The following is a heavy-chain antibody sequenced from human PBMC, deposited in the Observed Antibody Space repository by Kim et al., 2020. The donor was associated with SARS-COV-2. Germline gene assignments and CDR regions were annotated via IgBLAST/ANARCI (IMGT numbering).Heavy chain of an antibody. CDR3: ARQREAGVFDY. D-gene: IGHD3-10*01. CDR1: GGSISSSSYY. CDR2: IYYSGST. J-gene: IGHJ4*02. Sequence: SETLSLTCTVSGGSISSSSYYWGWIRQPPGKGLEWIGSIYYSGSTYYNPSLKSRVTISVDTSKNQFSLKLSSVTAADTAVYYCARQREAGVFDYWGQGTLVTVSS. V-gene: IGHV4-39*01.